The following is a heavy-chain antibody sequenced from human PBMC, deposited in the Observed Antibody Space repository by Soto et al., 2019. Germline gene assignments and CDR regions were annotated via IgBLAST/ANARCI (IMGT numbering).Heavy chain of an antibody. V-gene: IGHV1-18*01. J-gene: IGHJ4*02. Sequence: QVHLVQSGAEVKKPGASVKVSCKASGYTFTSYGITWVRQAPGQGLEWMGWISAHNGNTDYAQKLQGRVIVTRDTSTSTAYMELRGLISGGTAVYYCAGGRYGDYWGQGAVVTVSS. D-gene: IGHD1-1*01. CDR3: AGGRYGDY. CDR2: ISAHNGNT. CDR1: GYTFTSYG.